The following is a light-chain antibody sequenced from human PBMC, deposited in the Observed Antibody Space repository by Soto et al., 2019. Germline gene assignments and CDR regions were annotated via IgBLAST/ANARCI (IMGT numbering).Light chain of an antibody. CDR3: QQYGSSPWT. Sequence: VLTQSPGTLSLSPGERATLSCRASQSISSSYLAWYQQKPGQAPRLLIYGASSRATGIPDRFSGSGSGTDFTLTISRLEPEDFAVYYCQQYGSSPWTFGQGTKVEIK. J-gene: IGKJ1*01. CDR1: QSISSSY. CDR2: GAS. V-gene: IGKV3-20*01.